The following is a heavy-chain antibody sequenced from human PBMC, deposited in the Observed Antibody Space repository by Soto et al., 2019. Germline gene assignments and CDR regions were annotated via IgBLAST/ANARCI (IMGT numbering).Heavy chain of an antibody. Sequence: QPGGSLRLSCAASGFTFSSYAMSWVRQAPGEGLEWVSAISGSGGSTYYADSVKGRFTISRDNSKNTLYLQMNSLRAEDTAVYYCAKDPEYSSSSADYWGQGTLVTVSS. D-gene: IGHD6-6*01. CDR1: GFTFSSYA. V-gene: IGHV3-23*01. J-gene: IGHJ4*02. CDR2: ISGSGGST. CDR3: AKDPEYSSSSADY.